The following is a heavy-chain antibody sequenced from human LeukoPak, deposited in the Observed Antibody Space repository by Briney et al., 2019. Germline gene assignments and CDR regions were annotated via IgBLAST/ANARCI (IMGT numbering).Heavy chain of an antibody. CDR2: ISGSGGST. D-gene: IGHD3-3*01. Sequence: PGGSLRLSCAASGFTFRNAWMSWVRQAPGKGLEWVSAISGSGGSTYYADSVKGRFTISRDNSKNTLYLQMNSLRAEDTAVYYCAGRLSRYVIGVVIKGAWFDPWGQGTLVTVSS. V-gene: IGHV3-23*01. CDR3: AGRLSRYVIGVVIKGAWFDP. J-gene: IGHJ5*02. CDR1: GFTFRNAW.